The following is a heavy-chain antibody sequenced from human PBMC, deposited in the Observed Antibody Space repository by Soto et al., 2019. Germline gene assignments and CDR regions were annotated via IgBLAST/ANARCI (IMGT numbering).Heavy chain of an antibody. V-gene: IGHV1-2*02. Sequence: VLVKVSWKAAGYTLTDYYIHWVRQAPGQGLEWMGWINPNSGGTYFAQKFQGRVTMTRDTSITTAYMELSRLKSDDTAVYYCARENSMADACGQGTLLSVSS. CDR1: GYTLTDYY. CDR2: INPNSGGT. CDR3: ARENSMADA. J-gene: IGHJ5*02. D-gene: IGHD6-6*01.